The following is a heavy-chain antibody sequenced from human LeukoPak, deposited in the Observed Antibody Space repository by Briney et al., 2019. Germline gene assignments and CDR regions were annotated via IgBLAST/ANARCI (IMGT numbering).Heavy chain of an antibody. CDR1: GGSFSGDY. Sequence: SETLSLTCAVYGGSFSGDYWSSIPQPPGKGLEWIGEINHSGSTNYNPSLKSRVTISVDTSKNQFSLKLSSVTAADTAVYYCATGAEGVNSSFDTWGQGTLVTVSS. V-gene: IGHV4-34*01. CDR3: ATGAEGVNSSFDT. D-gene: IGHD3-16*02. CDR2: INHSGST. J-gene: IGHJ4*02.